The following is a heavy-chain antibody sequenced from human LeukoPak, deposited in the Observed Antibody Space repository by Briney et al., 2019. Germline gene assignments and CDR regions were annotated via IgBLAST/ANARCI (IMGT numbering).Heavy chain of an antibody. CDR3: ARDRSYGNDAFDI. V-gene: IGHV3-21*01. CDR2: ISSSSSYI. CDR1: GFIFSNYA. J-gene: IGHJ3*02. Sequence: GGSLRLSCAASGFIFSNYAMTWVRHTPGKGLEWVSSISSSSSYIYYADSVKGRFTISRDNAKNSLYLQMNSLRAEDTAVYYCARDRSYGNDAFDIWGQGTMVTVSS. D-gene: IGHD5-18*01.